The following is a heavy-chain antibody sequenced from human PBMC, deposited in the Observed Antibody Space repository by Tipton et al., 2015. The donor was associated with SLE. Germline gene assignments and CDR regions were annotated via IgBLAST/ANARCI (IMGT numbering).Heavy chain of an antibody. D-gene: IGHD3-16*01. Sequence: LRLSCTVSGDSVSSDGYYWTWFRQPPGKGLEWIGYVQASGRTNYSPSLKSRVIISIDRSQNQFSLNLISVTTADAAVYYCVRLGDYKGAYWGQGTLVAVSS. CDR2: VQASGRT. J-gene: IGHJ4*02. V-gene: IGHV4-61*08. CDR3: VRLGDYKGAY. CDR1: GDSVSSDGYY.